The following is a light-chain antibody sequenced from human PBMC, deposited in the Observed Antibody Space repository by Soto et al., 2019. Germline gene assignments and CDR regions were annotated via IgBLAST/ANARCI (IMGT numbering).Light chain of an antibody. J-gene: IGKJ1*01. Sequence: IVLTQSPGTVSLYTEERATLSCRASQSVSNNYLAWYQQKPGQAPRLLIYGASNRATGIPDRFSGSGSGTDFTLTISRLEPDDFAVYYCQQYGSSGTFGQGTKVDIK. CDR3: QQYGSSGT. V-gene: IGKV3-20*01. CDR2: GAS. CDR1: QSVSNNY.